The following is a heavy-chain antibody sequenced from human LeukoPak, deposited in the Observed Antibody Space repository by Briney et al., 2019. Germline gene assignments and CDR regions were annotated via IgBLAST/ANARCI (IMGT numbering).Heavy chain of an antibody. CDR3: ARGQGGYYYDSSGRRAYYMDV. CDR1: GGSFSGYY. V-gene: IGHV4-34*01. Sequence: SETLSLPCAVYGGSFSGYYWSWIRQPPAKGVEWIGEINHSESTNQHPPLKSRVTISVDTSKNQFSLKLSSVTAADTAVYYCARGQGGYYYDSSGRRAYYMDVWGKGTTVTVSS. CDR2: INHSEST. J-gene: IGHJ6*03. D-gene: IGHD3-22*01.